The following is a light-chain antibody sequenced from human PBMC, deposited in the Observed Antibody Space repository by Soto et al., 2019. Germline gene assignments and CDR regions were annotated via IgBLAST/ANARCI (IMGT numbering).Light chain of an antibody. CDR2: EVN. Sequence: QSVLTQPPSVSESPGQSITISCTGTSSDVGSYNLVSWYQQEPGKAPKLMIYEVNKRPSGVSTRFSGSKSGNTASLTISGLQAEDEADYYCCSYAGSSTFYVFGTGTKLTVL. CDR3: CSYAGSSTFYV. J-gene: IGLJ1*01. CDR1: SSDVGSYNL. V-gene: IGLV2-23*02.